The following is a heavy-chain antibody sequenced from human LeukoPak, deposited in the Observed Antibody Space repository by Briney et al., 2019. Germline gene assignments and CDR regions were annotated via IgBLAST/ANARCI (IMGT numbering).Heavy chain of an antibody. D-gene: IGHD5-18*01. V-gene: IGHV3-53*01. CDR3: AKHVDTAMVAQDY. CDR1: GFTVSSNY. J-gene: IGHJ4*02. Sequence: PGESLRLSCAASGFTVSSNYMSWVRQAPGKGLEWVSVIYSGGSTYYADSVKGRFTISRDNSKNTLYLQMNSLRAEDTAVYYCAKHVDTAMVAQDYWGQGTLVTVSS. CDR2: IYSGGST.